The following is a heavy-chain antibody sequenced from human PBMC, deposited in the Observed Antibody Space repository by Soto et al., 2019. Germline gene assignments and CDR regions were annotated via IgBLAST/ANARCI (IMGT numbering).Heavy chain of an antibody. J-gene: IGHJ4*02. CDR1: GFNFSSYG. CDR3: GSNGIAVAGTVAG. Sequence: GGSLRLSCAASGFNFSSYGMHWVRQAPGKGLEWVAVIWYDGSNKYYADSVKGRFTISRDTSKSTLYLQMNSLRAEDTAVYYCGSNGIAVAGTVAGWGQGTLVTVPQ. D-gene: IGHD6-19*01. V-gene: IGHV3-33*01. CDR2: IWYDGSNK.